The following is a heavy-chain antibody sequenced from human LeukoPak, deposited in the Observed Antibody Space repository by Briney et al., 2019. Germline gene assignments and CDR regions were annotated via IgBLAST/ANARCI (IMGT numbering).Heavy chain of an antibody. Sequence: GASVKVSCKASGYTFTGYYMHWVRQAPGQGLEWMGWIYPNSGGTNYAQKFQGRVTMTRDTSISTAYMELSRLRSDDTAVYYCARELGSSIGIAAAGCDYWGQGTLVTVSS. CDR3: ARELGSSIGIAAAGCDY. V-gene: IGHV1-2*02. CDR2: IYPNSGGT. J-gene: IGHJ4*02. D-gene: IGHD6-13*01. CDR1: GYTFTGYY.